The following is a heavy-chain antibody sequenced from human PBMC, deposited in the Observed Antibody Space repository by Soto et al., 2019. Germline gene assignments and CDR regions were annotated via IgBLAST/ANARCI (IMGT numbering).Heavy chain of an antibody. CDR1: GYTFTGYY. J-gene: IGHJ6*03. CDR2: INPNSGGT. V-gene: IGHV1-2*04. D-gene: IGHD2-15*01. CDR3: ARDSIDLGYCSGGRCYAGYYMDV. Sequence: QVQLVQSGAEVKKPAASVKVSCKASGYTFTGYYMHWVRQAPGQGREWMGWINPNSGGTNYAQRFQGWVTMTRDTSISTAYMELSRLRSDDTAVYYCARDSIDLGYCSGGRCYAGYYMDVWGKGTTVTVSS.